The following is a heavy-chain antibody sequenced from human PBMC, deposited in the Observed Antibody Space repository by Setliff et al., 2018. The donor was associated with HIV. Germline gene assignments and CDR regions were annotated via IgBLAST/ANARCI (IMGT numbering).Heavy chain of an antibody. CDR3: ARGKPIFGVDNWFDP. V-gene: IGHV1-69*10. CDR1: GGTFSSYA. CDR2: IIPILGIA. J-gene: IGHJ5*02. D-gene: IGHD3-3*02. Sequence: GASVKVSCKTSGGTFSSYAISWVRQAPGQGLEWMGGIIPILGIANYAQKFQGRVTITADKSTSTAYMELSSLRSEDTAVYYCARGKPIFGVDNWFDPWGQGTLVTVSS.